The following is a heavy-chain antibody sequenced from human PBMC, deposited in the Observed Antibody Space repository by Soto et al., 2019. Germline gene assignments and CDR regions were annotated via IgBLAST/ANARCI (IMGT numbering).Heavy chain of an antibody. CDR1: GYTFTCYY. Sequence: ASVKVSCKASGYTFTCYYMHWGRQANGQGHERMGIINPSGGSTSYAQKFEGRVTMTRDTYTSTVYMELSSLRSEDTALYYCARGLIYDSSGYYFDYWGQGTLVTVSS. J-gene: IGHJ4*02. CDR3: ARGLIYDSSGYYFDY. D-gene: IGHD3-22*01. CDR2: INPSGGST. V-gene: IGHV1-46*01.